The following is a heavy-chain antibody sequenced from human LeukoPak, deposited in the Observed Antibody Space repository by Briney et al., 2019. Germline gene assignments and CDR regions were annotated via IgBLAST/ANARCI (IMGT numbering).Heavy chain of an antibody. CDR3: ARRELLWFGPGAFDI. V-gene: IGHV4-39*07. CDR2: IYYSGST. CDR1: GGSISSSSYY. D-gene: IGHD3-10*01. Sequence: PSETLSLTCTVSGGSISSSSYYWGWIRQPPGKGLEWIGSIYYSGSTYYNPSLKSRVTISVDTSKNQFSLKLSSVTAADTAVYYCARRELLWFGPGAFDIWGQGTMVTVSS. J-gene: IGHJ3*02.